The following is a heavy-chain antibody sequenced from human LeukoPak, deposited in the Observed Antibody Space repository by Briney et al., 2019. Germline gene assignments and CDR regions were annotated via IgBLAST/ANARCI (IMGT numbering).Heavy chain of an antibody. V-gene: IGHV4-4*07. CDR3: ARDPDIVVVPGAFDI. Sequence: SETLSLTCTVSGGSISSYYWSWIRQPAGKGLEWIGRIYIGGSTNYNPSLKSRVTMSVDTSKNQFSLKLSSVTAADTAVYYCARDPDIVVVPGAFDIWGQGTMVTVSS. CDR2: IYIGGST. J-gene: IGHJ3*02. D-gene: IGHD2-15*01. CDR1: GGSISSYY.